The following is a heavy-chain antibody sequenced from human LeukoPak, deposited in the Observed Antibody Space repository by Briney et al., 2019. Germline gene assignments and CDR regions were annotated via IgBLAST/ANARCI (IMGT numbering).Heavy chain of an antibody. D-gene: IGHD2-21*01. CDR2: ISSSGSTI. Sequence: GGSLKLSCAASGFTFSDYYMSWIRQAPGKGLEWVSYISSSGSTIYYADSVKGRFTISRDNAKNSLYLQMNSLRAEDTAVYHCARKLAYCGGDCYSGLDYWGQGTLVTVSS. J-gene: IGHJ4*02. CDR3: ARKLAYCGGDCYSGLDY. V-gene: IGHV3-11*04. CDR1: GFTFSDYY.